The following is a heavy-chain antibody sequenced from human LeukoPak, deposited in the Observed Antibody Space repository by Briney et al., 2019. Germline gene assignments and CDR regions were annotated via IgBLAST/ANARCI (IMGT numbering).Heavy chain of an antibody. J-gene: IGHJ4*02. CDR1: GGSVSSSNYY. CDR2: IYYSGST. V-gene: IGHV4-30-4*01. D-gene: IGHD1-14*01. CDR3: ARDGRKIVPY. Sequence: SETLSLTCTVSGGSVSSSNYYWSWIRQPPGKGLEWIGYIYYSGSTYYNPSLKSRVTISVDTSKNQFSLKLSSVTAADTAVYYCARDGRKIVPYWGQGTLVTVSS.